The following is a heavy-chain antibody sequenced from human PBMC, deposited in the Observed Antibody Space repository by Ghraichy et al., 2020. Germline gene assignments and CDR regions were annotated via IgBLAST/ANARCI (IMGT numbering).Heavy chain of an antibody. V-gene: IGHV2-5*02. CDR1: GFSLSTSGVC. J-gene: IGHJ3*02. Sequence: SGHTLVHPTPTLTLTCTFSGFSLSTSGVCVGWIRQHPGKALECLALLYLDDYKWYRPSLKSRLTITKDTPNNQVVLRMTNMDPIDTATYYCAPSSGYSSWAFDIWGQGTMVTVSS. CDR2: LYLDDYK. D-gene: IGHD3-22*01. CDR3: APSSGYSSWAFDI.